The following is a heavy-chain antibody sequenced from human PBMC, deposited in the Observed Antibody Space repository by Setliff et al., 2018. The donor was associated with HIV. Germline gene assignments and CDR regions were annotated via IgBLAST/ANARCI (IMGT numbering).Heavy chain of an antibody. CDR3: ARAAVAGPWRKLDY. V-gene: IGHV3-48*04. D-gene: IGHD6-19*01. CDR2: MTSDSRTI. J-gene: IGHJ4*02. Sequence: PGGSLRLSCAAPGFSFSTHSMHWVRQAPGKGLEWVAYMTSDSRTIYYADSVTGRFTISRDNAKSSVYLQMNTLRSDDTAVYYCARAAVAGPWRKLDYWGQGTLVTVSS. CDR1: GFSFSTHS.